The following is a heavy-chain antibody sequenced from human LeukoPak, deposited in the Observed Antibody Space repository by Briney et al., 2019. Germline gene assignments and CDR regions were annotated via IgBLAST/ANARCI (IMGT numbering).Heavy chain of an antibody. J-gene: IGHJ4*02. CDR1: GLTFSTSG. CDR2: IGPTGSDR. V-gene: IGHV3-21*06. Sequence: TGGSLRLSCTASGLTFSTSGFNWVRQAPGKGLEWVASIGPTGSDRYHADSIKGRFTPSRDNGNNFLYLQINSLRAEDTAVYYCAPETKGRHYDYWGQGTLLTVSS. CDR3: APETKGRHYDY. D-gene: IGHD1-14*01.